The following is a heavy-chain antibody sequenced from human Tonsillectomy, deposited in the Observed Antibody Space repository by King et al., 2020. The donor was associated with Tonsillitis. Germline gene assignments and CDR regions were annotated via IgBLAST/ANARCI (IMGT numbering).Heavy chain of an antibody. J-gene: IGHJ4*02. CDR2: INPNSGGT. Sequence: VQLVESGAEVKKPGASVKVSCKASGYTFTDYYMHWVRQAPGQGLEWMGWINPNSGGTKYAQKFQGRVTMTRDTSINTAYMELSRLRSDDTAVYYCAGFSGASHAVGAIPFDYWGQGTLVTVSS. D-gene: IGHD1-26*01. CDR1: GYTFTDYY. V-gene: IGHV1-2*02. CDR3: AGFSGASHAVGAIPFDY.